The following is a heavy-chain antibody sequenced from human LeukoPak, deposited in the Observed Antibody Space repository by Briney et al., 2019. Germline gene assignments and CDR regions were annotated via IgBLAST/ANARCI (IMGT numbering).Heavy chain of an antibody. CDR2: IYYSGST. V-gene: IGHV4-59*01. D-gene: IGHD1-26*01. CDR1: SDSISSYY. J-gene: IGHJ4*02. CDR3: ARVGATLDY. Sequence: KPSETLSLTCTVSSDSISSYYWSWLRQPPGKGLEWIGYIYYSGSTNYNPSLESRVTISIDTSKNQFSLKLSSVTAADTAVYYCARVGATLDYRGQGTMVTVCS.